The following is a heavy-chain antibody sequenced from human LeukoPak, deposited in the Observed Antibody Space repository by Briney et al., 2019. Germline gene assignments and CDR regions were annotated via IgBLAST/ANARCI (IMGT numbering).Heavy chain of an antibody. CDR3: ARDRGYSYGYSGIGSDY. V-gene: IGHV1-69*01. CDR1: GGTFSSYA. J-gene: IGHJ4*02. Sequence: ASVKVSCKVSGGTFSSYAISWVRQAPGQGLEWMGGIIPILGTANYAQKFQGRVTITADEPTSTAYMELSSLRSEDTAVYYCARDRGYSYGYSGIGSDYWGQGTLVTVSS. D-gene: IGHD5-18*01. CDR2: IIPILGTA.